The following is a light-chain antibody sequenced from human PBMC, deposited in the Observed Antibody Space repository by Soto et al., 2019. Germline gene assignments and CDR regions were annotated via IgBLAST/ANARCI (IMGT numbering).Light chain of an antibody. CDR1: QSVSSNY. CDR3: QQHGSSPQT. CDR2: GAS. J-gene: IGKJ1*01. Sequence: EIVLTQSPATLSLSPGERATLSCRASQSVSSNYLAWYQQKPGQAPRLLIYGASSRATGIPDRFSGSGSGTDLTLTISRLEPEDFAVYYCQQHGSSPQTFGQGTKVDIK. V-gene: IGKV3-20*01.